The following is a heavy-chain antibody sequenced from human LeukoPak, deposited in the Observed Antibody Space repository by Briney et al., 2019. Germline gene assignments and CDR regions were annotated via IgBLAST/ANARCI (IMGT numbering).Heavy chain of an antibody. CDR2: IYYSGST. Sequence: SETLSLTCTVSGGSISSYYWSWVRQPPGKGLEWIGYIYYSGSTNYNPSLKSRVTISVDTSKNQFSLKLSSVTAADTAVYYCARTSVRTRSYFDYWGQGTLVTVSS. J-gene: IGHJ4*02. V-gene: IGHV4-59*01. CDR3: ARTSVRTRSYFDY. CDR1: GGSISSYY. D-gene: IGHD1-14*01.